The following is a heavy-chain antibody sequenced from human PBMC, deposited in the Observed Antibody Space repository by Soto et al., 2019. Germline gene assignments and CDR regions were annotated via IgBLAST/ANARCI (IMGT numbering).Heavy chain of an antibody. V-gene: IGHV3-21*01. CDR3: ARSPGRDGYNHFDY. J-gene: IGHJ4*02. Sequence: QRLSCAASGFTFSIYSINWVRQAPGKGLEWVSSISSSSDYIYYADSVKGRFTISRDNAKNSLYLQMNSLRAEDTALYYCARSPGRDGYNHFDYWGQGILVTVSS. D-gene: IGHD1-1*01. CDR1: GFTFSIYS. CDR2: ISSSSDYI.